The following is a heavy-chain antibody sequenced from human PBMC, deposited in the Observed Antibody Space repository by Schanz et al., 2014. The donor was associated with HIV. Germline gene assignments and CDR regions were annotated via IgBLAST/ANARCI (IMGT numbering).Heavy chain of an antibody. CDR1: GFTFDDYA. J-gene: IGHJ6*02. Sequence: EVQLVESGGGLVQPGRSLRLSCAASGFTFDDYAMHWVRQAPGKGLLWVSRISSDGSSTTYADSVKGRFTISRDNAKNTAYLEMNSLRPEDTAVYYCARDPARSYEPWSGYWYGMDVWGQGTTVIVSS. D-gene: IGHD3-3*01. CDR2: ISSDGSST. CDR3: ARDPARSYEPWSGYWYGMDV. V-gene: IGHV3-74*01.